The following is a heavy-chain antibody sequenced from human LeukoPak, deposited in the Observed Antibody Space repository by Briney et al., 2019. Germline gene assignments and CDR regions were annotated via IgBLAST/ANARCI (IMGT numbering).Heavy chain of an antibody. V-gene: IGHV4-59*01. Sequence: SETLSLTSTVSGGSISSYYWSWIRQPPGKGLEWIGYIYYSGSTNYNPSLKSRVTISVDTSKNQFSLKLSSVTAADTAVYYCARDRGGRGYDLRWFDPWGQGTLVTVSS. CDR3: ARDRGGRGYDLRWFDP. J-gene: IGHJ5*02. CDR1: GGSISSYY. CDR2: IYYSGST. D-gene: IGHD5-12*01.